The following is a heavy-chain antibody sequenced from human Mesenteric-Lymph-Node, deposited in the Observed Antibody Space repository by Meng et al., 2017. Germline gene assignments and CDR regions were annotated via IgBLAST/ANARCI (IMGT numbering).Heavy chain of an antibody. V-gene: IGHV3-74*02. D-gene: IGHD3-16*01. CDR2: INTDGSSS. J-gene: IGHJ4*02. CDR3: TRAGSYRHDY. CDR1: GFRFSHDH. Sequence: VQLVGFGGDLAKPGGSLRLSCVAAGFRFSHDHMAWIRQAPGKGLVWISRINTDGSSSSYADSVMGRFTISRDNAKNTLYLQLNSLRVEDTAIYYCTRAGSYRHDYWGQGTLVTVSS.